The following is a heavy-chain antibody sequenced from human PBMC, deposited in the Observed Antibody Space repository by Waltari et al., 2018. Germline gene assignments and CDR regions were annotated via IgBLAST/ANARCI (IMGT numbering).Heavy chain of an antibody. V-gene: IGHV1-2*02. D-gene: IGHD3-22*01. CDR1: GYTFTGYY. CDR2: INPNRGGT. Sequence: QVQLVQSGAEVKKPGASVKVSCKASGYTFTGYYIHWVRQAPGQGLEWMGWINPNRGGTNYAQKSQGRVTMTRDTSISTAYMELSRLTSDDTAVYYCAREGSSGKIDYWGQGTLVTVSS. CDR3: AREGSSGKIDY. J-gene: IGHJ4*02.